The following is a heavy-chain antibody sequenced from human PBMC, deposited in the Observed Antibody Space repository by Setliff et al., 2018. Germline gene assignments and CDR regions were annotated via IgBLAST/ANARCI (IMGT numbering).Heavy chain of an antibody. V-gene: IGHV4-39*07. CDR3: AGDASASDGRNAFDI. D-gene: IGHD1-26*01. CDR1: GGSISDNGYF. CDR2: IYFGGNT. J-gene: IGHJ3*02. Sequence: PSETLSLTCTVPGGSISDNGYFWGWVRQPPGKGLEWIGNIYFGGNTYFNPSFTSRVTMSIETSNSQFSLKLSSVTAADTAIYYCAGDASASDGRNAFDIWGQGTMVTVS.